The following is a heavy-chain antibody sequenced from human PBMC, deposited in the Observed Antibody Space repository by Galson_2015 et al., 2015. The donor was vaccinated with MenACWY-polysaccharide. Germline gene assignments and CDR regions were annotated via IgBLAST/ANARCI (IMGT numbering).Heavy chain of an antibody. V-gene: IGHV4-39*07. CDR2: IYYSGST. CDR3: ARARQGDRDGYKARFDP. J-gene: IGHJ5*02. CDR1: GGSISSSSYY. D-gene: IGHD5-24*01. Sequence: ETLSLTCTVSGGSISSSSYYWGWIRQPPGKGLEWIGSIYYSGSTYYNPSLKSRVTISVDTSKNQFSLKLSSVTAADTAVYYCARARQGDRDGYKARFDPWGQGTLVTVSS.